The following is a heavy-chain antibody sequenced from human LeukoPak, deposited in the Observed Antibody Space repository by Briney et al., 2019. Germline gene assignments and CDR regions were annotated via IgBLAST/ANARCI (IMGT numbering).Heavy chain of an antibody. D-gene: IGHD4-17*01. V-gene: IGHV4-39*01. CDR1: GGSISSSSYY. J-gene: IGHJ4*02. Sequence: SETLSLTCTVSGGSISSSSYYWGWTRQPPGKGLEWIGSIYYSGSTYYNPSLKSRVTISVDTSKNQFSLKLSSVTAADTAVYYCARGTMRGLREPFDYWGQGTLVTVSS. CDR3: ARGTMRGLREPFDY. CDR2: IYYSGST.